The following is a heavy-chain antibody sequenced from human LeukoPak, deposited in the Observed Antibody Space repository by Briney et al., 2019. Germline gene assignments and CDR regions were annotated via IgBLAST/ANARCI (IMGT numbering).Heavy chain of an antibody. V-gene: IGHV3-11*04. D-gene: IGHD3-3*01. Sequence: GGSLRLSCAASGFTVSSNYMSWIRQAPGKGLEWVSYISSSGSTIYYADSVKGRFTISRDNAKNSLYLQMNSLRAEDTAVYYCARRITIFGVAIYYYYMDVWGKGTTVTVSS. J-gene: IGHJ6*03. CDR1: GFTVSSNY. CDR2: ISSSGSTI. CDR3: ARRITIFGVAIYYYYMDV.